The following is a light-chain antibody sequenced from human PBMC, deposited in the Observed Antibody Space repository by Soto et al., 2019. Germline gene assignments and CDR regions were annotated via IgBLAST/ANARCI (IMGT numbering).Light chain of an antibody. Sequence: EILLTQSPATLSLSPGERATLSCRASPCVTNFLAWYQQKPGQAPRLLIYGAFNRPTGIPARFSGSGSGTDFTLTISRLEPEDFAVYYCQQYGSSQWTFGQGTKVDIK. CDR1: PCVTNF. CDR2: GAF. CDR3: QQYGSSQWT. J-gene: IGKJ1*01. V-gene: IGKV3-20*01.